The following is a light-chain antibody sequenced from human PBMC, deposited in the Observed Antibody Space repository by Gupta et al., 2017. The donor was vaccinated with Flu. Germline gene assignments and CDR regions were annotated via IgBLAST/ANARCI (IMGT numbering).Light chain of an antibody. CDR3: CSYAGTFTFV. CDR2: SIT. Sequence: SVSISCTGSSSDIGNYDYVSWYQQHPGKAPQLIIYSITERPSGVPERFSGSKSGKTASLTISGLQAEDEASYYCCSYAGTFTFVFGGGTNLTVL. V-gene: IGLV2-11*01. J-gene: IGLJ2*01. CDR1: SSDIGNYDY.